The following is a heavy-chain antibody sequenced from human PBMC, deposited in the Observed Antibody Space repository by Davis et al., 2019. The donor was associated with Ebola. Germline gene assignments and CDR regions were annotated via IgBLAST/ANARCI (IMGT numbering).Heavy chain of an antibody. CDR2: MYYSGST. Sequence: SETLSLTCTVSGGSVSSGSFYWGWIRQPPGKGLEWIGIMYYSGSTNYNPSLKSRVTISVDTSKNQFSLKLSSVTAADTAMYYCARRGTSSWYAGWFDPWGQGTLVTVSS. CDR1: GGSVSSGSFY. V-gene: IGHV4-39*07. J-gene: IGHJ5*02. CDR3: ARRGTSSWYAGWFDP. D-gene: IGHD6-13*01.